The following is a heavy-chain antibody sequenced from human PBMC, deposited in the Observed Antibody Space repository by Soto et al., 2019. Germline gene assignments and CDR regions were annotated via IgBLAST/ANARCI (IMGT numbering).Heavy chain of an antibody. CDR2: INPDSGGT. CDR1: GYTFTDYY. V-gene: IGHV1-2*02. J-gene: IGHJ5*02. CDR3: AREMDYYRT. Sequence: QEQLVQSGAEVKKPGASVKVSCKASGYTFTDYYMHWVRQAPGQELEWMGWINPDSGGTRYAQKFQGRVTMTRDTSVTTAYMELSRLTSDDTAVYYCAREMDYYRTWGQGTLVTVSS. D-gene: IGHD3-22*01.